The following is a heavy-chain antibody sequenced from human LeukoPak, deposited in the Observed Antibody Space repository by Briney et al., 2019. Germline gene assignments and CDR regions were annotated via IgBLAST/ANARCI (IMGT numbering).Heavy chain of an antibody. D-gene: IGHD6-13*01. CDR3: AKDSKITSADYYFDY. CDR2: IANDGRVK. V-gene: IGHV3-30*04. CDR1: GFSFRSYA. J-gene: IGHJ4*02. Sequence: GGSLRLSCAAPGFSFRSYAMHWVRQAPGKGLEWVTVIANDGRVKKYADSVRGRFTISRDNSKNTVYLQMDSLRVEDMAVYYCAKDSKITSADYYFDYWGLGTLVTVSS.